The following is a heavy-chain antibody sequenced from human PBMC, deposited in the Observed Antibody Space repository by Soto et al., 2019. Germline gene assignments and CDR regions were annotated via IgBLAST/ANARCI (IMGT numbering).Heavy chain of an antibody. CDR2: IWYDGSIK. D-gene: IGHD1-26*01. V-gene: IGHV3-33*01. CDR1: GFTFGIYG. J-gene: IGHJ3*02. Sequence: QVQLVESGRGVVQPGRSLRLSCAASGFTFGIYGMHWVRQAPGKGLEWVAVIWYDGSIKYHADSVKGRFTISRDNSKNTVYLQMNSLRDEDTAVYYCASATSGSFDALDMWGQGTMVTVSS. CDR3: ASATSGSFDALDM.